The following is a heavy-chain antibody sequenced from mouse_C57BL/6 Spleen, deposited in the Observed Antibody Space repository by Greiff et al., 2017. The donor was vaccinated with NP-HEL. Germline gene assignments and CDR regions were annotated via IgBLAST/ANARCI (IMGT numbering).Heavy chain of an antibody. Sequence: LVESGAELVRPGASVKLSCTASGFNIKDDYMHWVKQRPEQGLEWIGWIDPENGDTEYASKFQGKATITADTSSNTAYLQLSSLTSEDTAVYYCTTDWDEAWFAYWGQGTLVTVSA. CDR3: TTDWDEAWFAY. CDR2: IDPENGDT. CDR1: GFNIKDDY. J-gene: IGHJ3*01. V-gene: IGHV14-4*01. D-gene: IGHD4-1*01.